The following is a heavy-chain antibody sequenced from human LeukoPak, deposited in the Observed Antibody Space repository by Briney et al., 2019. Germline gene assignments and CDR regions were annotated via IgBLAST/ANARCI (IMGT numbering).Heavy chain of an antibody. J-gene: IGHJ4*02. V-gene: IGHV4-59*08. CDR1: GGSISSYY. CDR3: ARQGSWFGETN. Sequence: PSETLSLTCTVSGGSISSYYWSWIRQPPGKGLEWIGYIYYSGSTNYNPSLKSRVTISVDKSKNQFSLKLSSVTAADTAVYYCARQGSWFGETNWGQGTLVTVSS. D-gene: IGHD3-10*01. CDR2: IYYSGST.